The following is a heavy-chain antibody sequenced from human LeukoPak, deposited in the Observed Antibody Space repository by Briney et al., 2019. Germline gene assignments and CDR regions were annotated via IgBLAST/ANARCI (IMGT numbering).Heavy chain of an antibody. CDR1: GGSFSGYY. D-gene: IGHD2-2*01. Sequence: PSETLSLTCAVYGGSFSGYYWSWIRQPPGKGLEWIGEINHSGSTNYNPSLKSRVTISVDTSKNQFSLKLSSVSAADTAVYYCASGVVPAAEVDAFDIWGQGTMVTVSS. CDR2: INHSGST. V-gene: IGHV4-34*01. J-gene: IGHJ3*02. CDR3: ASGVVPAAEVDAFDI.